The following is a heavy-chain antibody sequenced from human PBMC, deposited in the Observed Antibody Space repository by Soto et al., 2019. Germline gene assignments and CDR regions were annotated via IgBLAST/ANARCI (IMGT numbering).Heavy chain of an antibody. V-gene: IGHV4-59*01. CDR3: ARDNREYQLLSLYYYYYMDV. J-gene: IGHJ6*03. CDR2: IYYSGST. D-gene: IGHD2-2*01. Sequence: SETLSLTCAVYGGSFSGYYWSWIRQPPGKGLEWIGYIYYSGSTNYNPSLKSRVTISVDTSKNQFSLKLSSVTAADTAVYYCARDNREYQLLSLYYYYYMDVWGKGTTVTVSS. CDR1: GGSFSGYY.